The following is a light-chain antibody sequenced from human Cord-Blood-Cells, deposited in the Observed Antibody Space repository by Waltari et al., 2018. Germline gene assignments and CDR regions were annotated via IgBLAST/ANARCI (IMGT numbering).Light chain of an antibody. CDR2: GKN. Sequence: SSEPTQDPAVSVALGQKVRITCEGDRLRSSLASGYQQKPGQAPLLVIYGKNNRPAGIPDRFSGSSSGNTASLTITGAQAEDEADYYCNSRDSSGNHVVFGGGTKLTVL. J-gene: IGLJ2*01. V-gene: IGLV3-19*01. CDR1: RLRSSL. CDR3: NSRDSSGNHVV.